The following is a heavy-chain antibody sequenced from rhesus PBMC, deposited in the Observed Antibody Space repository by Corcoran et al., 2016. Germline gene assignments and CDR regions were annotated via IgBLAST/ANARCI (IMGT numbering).Heavy chain of an antibody. CDR2: ADPEDGEA. CDR3: ATAPGIAAAGQDY. J-gene: IGHJ4*01. Sequence: EVQLVQSGAEVKKPGASVKISCKASGYTFTDYYLHRVRQAPRKGLEWMGRADPEDGEAIHAQKFQDRVTITADTSTDTAYMELSSLRSEDTAVYYCATAPGIAAAGQDYWGQGVLVTVSS. D-gene: IGHD6-31*01. CDR1: GYTFTDYY. V-gene: IGHV1-111*02.